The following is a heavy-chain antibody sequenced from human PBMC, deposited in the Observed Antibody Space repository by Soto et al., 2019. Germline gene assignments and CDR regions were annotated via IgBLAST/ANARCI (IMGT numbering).Heavy chain of an antibody. D-gene: IGHD7-27*01. V-gene: IGHV4-4*02. J-gene: IGHJ4*02. CDR2: IYHSGGT. CDR3: ARDAPNTGPFDS. Sequence: QVQLQESGPGLVKPSGTLSLTCAVSGGSISSSHWWSWVRQPPVKGLEWIAEIYHSGGTNYNPSLKSRLTISRDTAKNQFSLKVTSVTAADTAVYYCARDAPNTGPFDSWGQGTLVTVSS. CDR1: GGSISSSHW.